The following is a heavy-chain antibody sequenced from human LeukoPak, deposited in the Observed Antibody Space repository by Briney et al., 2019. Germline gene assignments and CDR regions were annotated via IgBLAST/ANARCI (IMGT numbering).Heavy chain of an antibody. CDR1: GFTFSSYS. J-gene: IGHJ4*02. D-gene: IGHD2-21*02. CDR3: ARDMLVTAIPAGDY. Sequence: PGGSLLLSCAASGFTFSSYSMNWVRQAPGKGLEWVSYISSSSSTIYYAASVKGRFTISRNNAKNSLYLQMNSPRAEATAVYYCARDMLVTAIPAGDYWGQGTLVTVSS. V-gene: IGHV3-48*01. CDR2: ISSSSSTI.